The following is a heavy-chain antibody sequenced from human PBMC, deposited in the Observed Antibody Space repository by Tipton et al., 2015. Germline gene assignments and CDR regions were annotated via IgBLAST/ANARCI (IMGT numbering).Heavy chain of an antibody. V-gene: IGHV4-61*01. Sequence: TLSLTCIVSGGSISSGSYYWSWIRQPPGKGLEWIGYVYYSGSTNYNPSLKSRVTISVDTSKNQFSLKLSSVTAADTAVYYCATETRGLMEWSYFDAWGQGTRVTVSS. J-gene: IGHJ4*02. CDR1: GGSISSGSYY. CDR2: VYYSGST. D-gene: IGHD3-3*01. CDR3: ATETRGLMEWSYFDA.